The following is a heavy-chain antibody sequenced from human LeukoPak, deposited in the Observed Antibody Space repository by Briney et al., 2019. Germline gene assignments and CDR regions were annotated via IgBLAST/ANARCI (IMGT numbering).Heavy chain of an antibody. CDR3: ARDPASIAGYVDY. CDR1: GFTFSSYG. J-gene: IGHJ4*02. D-gene: IGHD6-13*01. V-gene: IGHV3-21*01. CDR2: ISSSSSYI. Sequence: GGSLRLSCAASGFTFSSYGMNWVRQAPGKGLEWVSSISSSSSYIYYADSVKGRFTISRDNAKNSLYLQMNSLRAEDTAVYYCARDPASIAGYVDYWGQGTLVTVSS.